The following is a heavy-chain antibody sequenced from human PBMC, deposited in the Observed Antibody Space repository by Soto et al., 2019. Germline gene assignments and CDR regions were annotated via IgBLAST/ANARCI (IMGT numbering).Heavy chain of an antibody. CDR2: INHSGST. CDR1: GGSFSGYY. Sequence: PSETLSLTCAVYGGSFSGYYWSWIRQPPGKGLEWIGEINHSGSTNYNPSLKSRVTISVDTSKNQFSLKLSSVTAADTAVYYCARAEGGALRYFKNPQYGRYFDYWGQGTLVTVSS. V-gene: IGHV4-34*01. J-gene: IGHJ4*02. CDR3: ARAEGGALRYFKNPQYGRYFDY. D-gene: IGHD3-9*01.